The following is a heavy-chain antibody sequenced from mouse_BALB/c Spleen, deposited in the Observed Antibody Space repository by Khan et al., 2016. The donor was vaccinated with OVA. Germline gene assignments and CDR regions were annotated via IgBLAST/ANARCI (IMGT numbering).Heavy chain of an antibody. CDR3: ARQPGYYEGSAMDY. CDR2: ISSGGSYT. Sequence: EVELVESGGDLVKPGGSLKLSCAASGFTFSSYDMSWVRQTPDKRLEWVAAISSGGSYTYYPDSLKGRFTISRANAKNTLYLQMSSLKSEDTALYYCARQPGYYEGSAMDYWGQGTSGTVSS. V-gene: IGHV5-6*01. J-gene: IGHJ4*01. D-gene: IGHD2-3*01. CDR1: GFTFSSYD.